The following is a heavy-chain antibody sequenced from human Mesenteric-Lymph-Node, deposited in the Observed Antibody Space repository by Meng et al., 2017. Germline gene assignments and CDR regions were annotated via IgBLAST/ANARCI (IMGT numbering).Heavy chain of an antibody. D-gene: IGHD5-12*01. CDR1: GFTFDDHA. J-gene: IGHJ6*02. V-gene: IGHV3-43D*04. Sequence: GESLKISCAASGFTFDDHAMNWVRQAPGKGLEWVSLISWDGANTYYADSVKGRFTISRDNSKNSLFLQMSSLRVEDTAVYYCATWGGYNGFDYAGFFYYGMDFWGQGTTVTVSS. CDR2: ISWDGANT. CDR3: ATWGGYNGFDYAGFFYYGMDF.